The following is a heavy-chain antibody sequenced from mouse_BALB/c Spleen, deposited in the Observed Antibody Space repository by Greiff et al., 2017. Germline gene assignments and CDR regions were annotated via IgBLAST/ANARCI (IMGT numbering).Heavy chain of an antibody. J-gene: IGHJ3*01. CDR1: GFTFSSFG. CDR3: ARSYRYDAWFAY. CDR2: ISSGSSTI. D-gene: IGHD2-14*01. V-gene: IGHV5-17*02. Sequence: EVQLQESGGGLVQPGGSRKLSCAASGFTFSSFGMHWVRQAPEKGLEWVAYISSGSSTIYYADTVKGRFTISRDNPKNTLFLQMTSLRSEDTAMYYFARSYRYDAWFAYWGQGTLVTVSA.